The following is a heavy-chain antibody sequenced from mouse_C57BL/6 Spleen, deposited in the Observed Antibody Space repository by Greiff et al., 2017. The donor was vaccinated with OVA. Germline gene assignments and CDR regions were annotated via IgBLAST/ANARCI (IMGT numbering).Heavy chain of an antibody. CDR3: TTNGNYGCLDY. CDR2: IDPENGDT. J-gene: IGHJ4*01. CDR1: GFNIKDDY. Sequence: VQLQQSGAELVRPGASVKLSCTASGFNIKDDYMHWVKQRPEQGLEWIGWIDPENGDTEYASKFQGKATITADTSSNTAYLQLSSLTSEDTAVYYCTTNGNYGCLDYWGQGTSVTVSS. D-gene: IGHD2-1*01. V-gene: IGHV14-4*01.